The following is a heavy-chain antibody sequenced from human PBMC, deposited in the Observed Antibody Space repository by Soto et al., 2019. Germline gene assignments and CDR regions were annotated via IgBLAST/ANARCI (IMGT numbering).Heavy chain of an antibody. V-gene: IGHV3-23*01. CDR2: ISGSGDKT. CDR3: AKDYASTWYWYFDP. J-gene: IGHJ5*02. CDR1: GFSFSNFA. D-gene: IGHD6-13*01. Sequence: GGSLRLSCAASGFSFSNFAMSWVRQAPGTGLEWVSSISGSGDKTYYLDSVKGRFTISRDNSKNTLYLHMNSLGAEDTAVYFCAKDYASTWYWYFDPWGQVTLVTVSS.